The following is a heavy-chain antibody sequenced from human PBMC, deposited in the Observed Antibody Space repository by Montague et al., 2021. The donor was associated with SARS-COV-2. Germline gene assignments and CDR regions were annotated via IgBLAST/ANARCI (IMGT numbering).Heavy chain of an antibody. V-gene: IGHV4-39*01. CDR3: ARLLLELPGDY. J-gene: IGHJ4*02. Sequence: SETLSLTCTVYAATNSPTNYYLAWFPKPPAKGTASLGCLYYSWCPYPNTSLKSPVSISVDTTTNQFSLKLNSVTAADTAVYYCARLLLELPGDYWGQGTLVAVAS. D-gene: IGHD1-7*01. CDR1: AATNSPTNYY. CDR2: LYYSWCP.